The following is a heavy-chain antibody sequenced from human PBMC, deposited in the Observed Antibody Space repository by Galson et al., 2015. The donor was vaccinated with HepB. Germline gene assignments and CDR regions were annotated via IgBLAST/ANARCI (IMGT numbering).Heavy chain of an antibody. J-gene: IGHJ4*02. CDR2: IWYDGRDQ. V-gene: IGHV3-33*06. CDR1: GFIFRNYG. CDR3: AKLDSSGCS. Sequence: SLRLSCATSGFIFRNYGMHWARQAPGKGLEWVAVIWYDGRDQKYADSVRGRFTISRDNSRNTLYLQMSSLRVEDAALYYCAKLDSSGCSWGQGTLVTVSS. D-gene: IGHD3-22*01.